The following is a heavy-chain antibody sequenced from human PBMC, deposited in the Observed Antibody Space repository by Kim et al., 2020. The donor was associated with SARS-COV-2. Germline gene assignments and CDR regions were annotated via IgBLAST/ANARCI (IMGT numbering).Heavy chain of an antibody. V-gene: IGHV4-34*01. J-gene: IGHJ4*02. CDR2: INHSGST. CDR3: ARGYCSGGSCSFDY. CDR1: GGSFSGYY. D-gene: IGHD2-15*01. Sequence: SETLSLTCAVYGGSFSGYYWSWIRQPPGKGLEWIGEINHSGSTNYNPSLKSRVTISVDTSKNQFSLKLSSVTAADTAVYYCARGYCSGGSCSFDYWGQGTLVTVSS.